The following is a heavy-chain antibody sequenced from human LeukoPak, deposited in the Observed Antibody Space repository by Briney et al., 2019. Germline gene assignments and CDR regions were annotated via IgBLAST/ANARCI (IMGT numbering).Heavy chain of an antibody. CDR3: AYYCSGGSCYLGDYWYFDL. CDR1: GFTFSSNA. J-gene: IGHJ2*01. Sequence: GGSLRLSCAASGFTFSSNAMSWVRQAPGKGLEWVSAISGSGGSTYYADSVKGRFTISRDNSKNTLYLQMNSLRAEDTAVYYCAYYCSGGSCYLGDYWYFDLWGRGTLVTVSS. V-gene: IGHV3-23*01. D-gene: IGHD2-15*01. CDR2: ISGSGGST.